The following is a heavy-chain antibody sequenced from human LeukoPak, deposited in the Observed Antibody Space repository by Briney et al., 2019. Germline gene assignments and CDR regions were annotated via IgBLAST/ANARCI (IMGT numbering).Heavy chain of an antibody. CDR1: GVSISSREW. CDR3: GKTDIYFNPIDY. CDR2: IHRDGRT. J-gene: IGHJ4*02. V-gene: IGHV4-4*02. Sequence: PSGTLSLTCAVSGVSISSREWWIWVRQPPGQGLEWIGEIHRDGRTRYNPSLQTRVTMSIDYSKNQISLEVTSVTAADTAIYYCGKTDIYFNPIDYWGPGSLVTVSS. D-gene: IGHD3-9*01.